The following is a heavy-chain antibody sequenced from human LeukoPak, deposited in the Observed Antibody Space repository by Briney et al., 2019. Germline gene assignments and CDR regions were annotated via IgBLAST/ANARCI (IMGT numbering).Heavy chain of an antibody. CDR2: IIPILGIA. J-gene: IGHJ6*03. CDR3: ASRCSSTSCYLGYYMDV. D-gene: IGHD2-2*01. CDR1: GYTFTSYG. Sequence: SVKVSCKASGYTFTSYGISWVRQAPGQGLEWMGRIIPILGIANYAQKFQGRVTITADKSTSTAYMELSSLRSEDTAVYYCASRCSSTSCYLGYYMDVWGKGTTVTVSS. V-gene: IGHV1-69*04.